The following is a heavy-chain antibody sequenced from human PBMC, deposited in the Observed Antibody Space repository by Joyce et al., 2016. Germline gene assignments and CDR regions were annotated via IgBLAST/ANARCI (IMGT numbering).Heavy chain of an antibody. D-gene: IGHD3-22*01. CDR3: ARGGIVYDYSMDL. Sequence: EVQLVESGGGLVKPGGSLRISCAASGFTFSTSGMSWFRRGTGKGLEWVSAIRSDSTYIFYADSVKGRFTVSRDNAKNSLYLQMNSLRAEDTAVFFCARGGIVYDYSMDLWGQGTTVTVSS. V-gene: IGHV3-21*02. J-gene: IGHJ6*02. CDR1: GFTFSTSG. CDR2: IRSDSTYI.